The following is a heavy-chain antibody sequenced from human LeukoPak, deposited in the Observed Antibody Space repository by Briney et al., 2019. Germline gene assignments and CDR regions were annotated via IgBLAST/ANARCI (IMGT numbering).Heavy chain of an antibody. D-gene: IGHD3-9*01. V-gene: IGHV1-18*01. CDR3: ARRTSHYDILTPPDY. CDR1: GYTFTSYG. Sequence: ASVKVSCKASGYTFTSYGISWVRQAPGQGLECMGWISAYNGNTNYAQKLQGRVTMTTDTSTSTAYMELRSLRSDDTAVYYCARRTSHYDILTPPDYWGQGTLVTVSS. J-gene: IGHJ4*02. CDR2: ISAYNGNT.